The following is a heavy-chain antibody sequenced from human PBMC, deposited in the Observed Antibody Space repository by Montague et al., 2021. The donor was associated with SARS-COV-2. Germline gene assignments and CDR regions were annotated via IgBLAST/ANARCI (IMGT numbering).Heavy chain of an antibody. CDR1: GGSFSGYY. J-gene: IGHJ6*02. D-gene: IGHD3-16*01. V-gene: IGHV4-34*01. CDR2: INHSGST. CDR3: ARGITVTNLFYYYYGMDV. Sequence: SETLSLTCAVYGGSFSGYYWSWIRQPPGKGLEWIGEINHSGSTNYNPSLKSRVTISVDTSKNQFSLKLRSVTAADTAVYYCARGITVTNLFYYYYGMDVWGQGTTVTVSS.